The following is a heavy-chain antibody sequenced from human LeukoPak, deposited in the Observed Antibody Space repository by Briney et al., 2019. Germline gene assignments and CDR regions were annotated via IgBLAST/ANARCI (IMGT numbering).Heavy chain of an antibody. CDR3: ARDLSGTMEEYYYYYGMDV. Sequence: PGGSLRLSCAASGFTFSSYGMHWVRQAPGKGLEWVAFIRYDGSNKYYADSVKGRFTISRDNAKNSLYLQMNSLRAEDTAVYYCARDLSGTMEEYYYYYGMDVWGQGTTVTVSS. CDR1: GFTFSSYG. D-gene: IGHD3-10*01. V-gene: IGHV3-30*02. CDR2: IRYDGSNK. J-gene: IGHJ6*02.